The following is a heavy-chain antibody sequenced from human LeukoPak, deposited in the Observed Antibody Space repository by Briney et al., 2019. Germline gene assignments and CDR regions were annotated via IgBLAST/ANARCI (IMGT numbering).Heavy chain of an antibody. CDR2: INPNSGGT. V-gene: IGHV1-2*02. Sequence: ASVKVSCKASGYTFTSYGISWVRQAPGQGLEWMGWINPNSGGTNYAQKFQGRVTMTRDTSISTAYMELSRLRSDDTAVYYCARDPARWEVNWFDPWGQGTLVTVSS. CDR1: GYTFTSYG. J-gene: IGHJ5*02. CDR3: ARDPARWEVNWFDP. D-gene: IGHD6-6*01.